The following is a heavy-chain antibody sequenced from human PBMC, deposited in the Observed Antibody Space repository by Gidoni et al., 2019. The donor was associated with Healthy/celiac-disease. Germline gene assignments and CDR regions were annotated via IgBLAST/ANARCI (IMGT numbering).Heavy chain of an antibody. CDR1: GFTFSSYR. V-gene: IGHV3-30*18. D-gene: IGHD3-10*01. J-gene: IGHJ6*02. CDR2: ISYDGSNK. CDR3: AEDDYGSGSYYYYYYYGMDV. Sequence: QVQLVESGGGVVQPGRSLRLSCAASGFTFSSYRMHWVRQAPGKGLEWVAVISYDGSNKYYADSVKGRFTISRDNSKNTLYLQMNSLRAEDTAVYYCAEDDYGSGSYYYYYYYGMDVWGQGTTVTVSS.